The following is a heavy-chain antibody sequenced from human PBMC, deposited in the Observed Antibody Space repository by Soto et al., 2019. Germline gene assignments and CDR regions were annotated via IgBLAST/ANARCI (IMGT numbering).Heavy chain of an antibody. V-gene: IGHV3-30*18. J-gene: IGHJ6*02. CDR3: AKTNRRRYYYYGMDV. CDR2: ISYDGSNK. CDR1: GFTFSSYG. D-gene: IGHD2-8*01. Sequence: QVQLVESGGVVVQPGRSLRLSCAASGFTFSSYGMHWVRQAPGTGLEWVAVISYDGSNKYYADSVKGRFTISRDNSKNTLYLQMNSLRAEDTAVYYCAKTNRRRYYYYGMDVWGQGTTVTVSS.